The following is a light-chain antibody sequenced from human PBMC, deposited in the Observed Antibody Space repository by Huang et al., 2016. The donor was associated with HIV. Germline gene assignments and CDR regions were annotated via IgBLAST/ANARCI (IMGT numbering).Light chain of an antibody. CDR3: QQRFT. V-gene: IGKV3-11*01. CDR1: QSISTY. J-gene: IGKJ3*01. Sequence: EIVLTQSPATLSFSPGERATLSCRASQSISTYLAWYHQKPGQSPRLLIYNASSRATGIPARFSGSGSGTDFTLTITRLDPEDFAVYYCQQRFTFGPGTKVDVK. CDR2: NAS.